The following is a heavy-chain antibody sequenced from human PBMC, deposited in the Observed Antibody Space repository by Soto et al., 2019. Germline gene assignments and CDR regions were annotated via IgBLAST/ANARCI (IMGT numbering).Heavy chain of an antibody. CDR2: IRSKAYGGTT. J-gene: IGHJ4*02. CDR3: TRDRLEGYCTNGVCYSFDY. V-gene: IGHV3-49*04. D-gene: IGHD2-8*01. Sequence: HPGGSLRLSCTASGFTFGDYAMSWVRQAPGKGLEWVGFIRSKAYGGTTEYAASVEGRFTISRDDSKSIAYLQMNSLKTEDTAVYYCTRDRLEGYCTNGVCYSFDYWGQGTLVTVSS. CDR1: GFTFGDYA.